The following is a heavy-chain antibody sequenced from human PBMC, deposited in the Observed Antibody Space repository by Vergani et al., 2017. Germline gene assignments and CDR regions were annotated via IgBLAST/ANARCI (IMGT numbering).Heavy chain of an antibody. Sequence: EVQLVESGGGLVQPGGSLKLSCVASGFTFSGSAMHWVRQAPGKGLVWVSRINSDGSSTNYADSVKGRITISRDNAKNTLYLRMNSLRAEDTAVYYCARVPIAEVYSNYFDYWGQGTLVTVSS. D-gene: IGHD2-21*01. CDR3: ARVPIAEVYSNYFDY. J-gene: IGHJ4*02. V-gene: IGHV3-74*02. CDR1: GFTFSGSA. CDR2: INSDGSST.